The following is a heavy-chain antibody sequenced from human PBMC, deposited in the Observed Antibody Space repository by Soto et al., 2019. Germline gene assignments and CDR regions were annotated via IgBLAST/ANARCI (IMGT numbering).Heavy chain of an antibody. CDR2: IYYSGST. Sequence: PSEALSVTCTVSVGSISSYYWSWIRQPPGKGLEWIGYIYYSGSTNYNPSLKSRVTISVDTSKNQFSLKLSSVTAADTAVYYCARDSTMVRSSGMDVWGQGTTVTVSS. J-gene: IGHJ6*02. CDR3: ARDSTMVRSSGMDV. CDR1: VGSISSYY. V-gene: IGHV4-59*01. D-gene: IGHD3-10*01.